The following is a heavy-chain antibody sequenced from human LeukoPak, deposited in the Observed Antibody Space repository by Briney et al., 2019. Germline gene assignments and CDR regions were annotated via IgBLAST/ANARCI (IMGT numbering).Heavy chain of an antibody. D-gene: IGHD1-1*01. CDR1: GYTFTSYD. Sequence: ASVKVSCKASGYTFTSYDINWVRQATGQGLEWMGWMNPNSGNTGYAQKLQGRVTMTRNTSISTVNLELSSLRSEDTAVYYCARANSWNGYYYYMDVWGKGTTVTISS. CDR2: MNPNSGNT. CDR3: ARANSWNGYYYYMDV. V-gene: IGHV1-8*01. J-gene: IGHJ6*03.